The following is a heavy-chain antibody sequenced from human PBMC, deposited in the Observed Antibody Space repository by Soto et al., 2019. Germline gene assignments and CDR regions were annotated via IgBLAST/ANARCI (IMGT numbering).Heavy chain of an antibody. Sequence: QVQLVESGGGVVQPGRSLRLSCAASGFTFSSYGMHWVRQAPGKGLEWVAVISYDGRNKYYADSVKGRFTISRDNSKNTRYLQMNSLRAEGTAVYYCAKDRAARRYYYYGMDVWGQGTTVTVSS. D-gene: IGHD6-6*01. CDR2: ISYDGRNK. V-gene: IGHV3-30*18. CDR1: GFTFSSYG. CDR3: AKDRAARRYYYYGMDV. J-gene: IGHJ6*02.